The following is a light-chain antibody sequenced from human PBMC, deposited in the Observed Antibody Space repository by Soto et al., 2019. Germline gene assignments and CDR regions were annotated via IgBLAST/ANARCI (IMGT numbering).Light chain of an antibody. CDR2: GAS. J-gene: IGKJ2*01. CDR1: QSVSSN. Sequence: EIVMTQSPATLSVSPGERATLSCRASQSVSSNLAWYQQKPGQSPRLLIYGASTRATGVPARFSGGGSGTEFPLTISSLQSADFAVYYCLQYNNRPPYTFGQGTKLEI. V-gene: IGKV3-15*01. CDR3: LQYNNRPPYT.